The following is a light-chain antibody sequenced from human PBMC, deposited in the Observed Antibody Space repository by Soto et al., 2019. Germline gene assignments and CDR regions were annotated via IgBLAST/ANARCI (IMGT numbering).Light chain of an antibody. Sequence: QAVVTQESSLSVSPGGTVTLTCGLSSGSVSSSSHPSWYQQTPGQPPRTLIYSTNTRSSGVPDRFSGSILGNKAALNIKGAQAVDECDYYCALYMGSGTKVLGGGTTLTVL. V-gene: IGLV8-61*01. CDR2: STN. J-gene: IGLJ3*02. CDR3: ALYMGSGTKV. CDR1: SGSVSSSSH.